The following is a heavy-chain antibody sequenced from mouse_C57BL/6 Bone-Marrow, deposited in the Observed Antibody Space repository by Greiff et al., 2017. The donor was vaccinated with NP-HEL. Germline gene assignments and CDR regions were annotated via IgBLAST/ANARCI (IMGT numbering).Heavy chain of an antibody. Sequence: EVQGVESGGGLVQPGGSLKLSCAASGFTFSSYAMSLVRQTPEKRLEWVATISDGGSYTYYPDNVKGRVHISRAHAKNNLYLQLSHLHYEDTAMYYCAREAQVEYWGQGTSVTVSS. V-gene: IGHV5-4*01. CDR3: AREAQVEY. J-gene: IGHJ4*01. CDR1: GFTFSSYA. CDR2: ISDGGSYT. D-gene: IGHD3-2*02.